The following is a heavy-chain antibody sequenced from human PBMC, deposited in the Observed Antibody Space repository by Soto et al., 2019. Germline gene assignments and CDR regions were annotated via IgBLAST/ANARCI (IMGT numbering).Heavy chain of an antibody. J-gene: IGHJ4*02. CDR2: ISSGSSYI. CDR1: GFTFSTYT. CDR3: ARGTSPGLDS. Sequence: GGSLRLSCAASGFTFSTYTMNWVRQAPGKGLEWVSSISSGSSYIYYADSVKGRFTISRDNAKNSLYLQMNSLRAEDTAVYYCARGTSPGLDSWGQGTPVTVSS. D-gene: IGHD2-2*01. V-gene: IGHV3-21*01.